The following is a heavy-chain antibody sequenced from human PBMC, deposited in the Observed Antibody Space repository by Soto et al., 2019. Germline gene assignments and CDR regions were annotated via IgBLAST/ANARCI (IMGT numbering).Heavy chain of an antibody. CDR2: ISYDGSNK. D-gene: IGHD2-15*01. CDR3: AKGYCSGGSCYYYYYRDV. CDR1: GFTFSSYG. J-gene: IGHJ6*03. Sequence: QVQLVESGGGVVQPGRSLRLSCAASGFTFSSYGMHWVRQAPGKGLEWVAVISYDGSNKYYADSVKGRFTISRDNSKNTLYLQMNSLRAEDTAVYYCAKGYCSGGSCYYYYYRDVWGKGTTVTVSS. V-gene: IGHV3-30*18.